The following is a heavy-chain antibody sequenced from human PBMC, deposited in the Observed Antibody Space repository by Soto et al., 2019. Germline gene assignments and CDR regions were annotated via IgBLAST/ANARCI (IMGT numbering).Heavy chain of an antibody. CDR2: IIPIFGTA. D-gene: IGHD5-12*01. V-gene: IGHV1-69*12. J-gene: IGHJ2*01. CDR3: ARGNHRWLQWWYFDL. CDR1: GGTFSSYT. Sequence: QVQLVQSGAEVKKPGSSVTVSCQASGGTFSSYTISWVRQAPGQGLEWMGGIIPIFGTANYAQKFQGRVTTAADESTSTAYMELSSLRSEDTAVYYCARGNHRWLQWWYFDLWGRGTLVTVSS.